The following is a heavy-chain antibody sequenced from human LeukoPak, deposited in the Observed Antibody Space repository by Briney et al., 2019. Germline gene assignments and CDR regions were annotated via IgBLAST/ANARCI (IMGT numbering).Heavy chain of an antibody. Sequence: ASVKVSCKASGGTFSSYAISWVRQAPGQGLEWMRGIIPIFGTANYAQKFQGRVTITADESTSTAYMELSSLRSEDTAVYYCAREPYYDSSGYYSYPFDYWGQGTLVTVSS. CDR3: AREPYYDSSGYYSYPFDY. D-gene: IGHD3-22*01. V-gene: IGHV1-69*13. CDR1: GGTFSSYA. CDR2: IIPIFGTA. J-gene: IGHJ4*02.